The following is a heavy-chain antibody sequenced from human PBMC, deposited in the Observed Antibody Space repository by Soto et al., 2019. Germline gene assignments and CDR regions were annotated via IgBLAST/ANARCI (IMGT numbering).Heavy chain of an antibody. CDR1: GFRLSHYW. D-gene: IGHD7-27*01. J-gene: IGHJ4*01. CDR3: ARGWGFNDY. V-gene: IGHV3-74*01. CDR2: INLDGSST. Sequence: EVQLVESGGGLIQPGGALRLTCTASGFRLSHYWMHWIRQAPGKGLVWVSRINLDGSSTDYAPSVKGRFTISRDNAKNTLYLQMNRLADDDKAVYYCARGWGFNDYWGRGTLVTVSS.